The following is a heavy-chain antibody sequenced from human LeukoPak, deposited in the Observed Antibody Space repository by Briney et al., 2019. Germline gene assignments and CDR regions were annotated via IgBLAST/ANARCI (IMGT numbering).Heavy chain of an antibody. CDR1: GGSISSYY. V-gene: IGHV4-59*01. D-gene: IGHD3-22*01. Sequence: SETLSLTCTVSGGSISSYYWSWIRQPPGKGLEWIGYIYYSGSTNYNPSLKSRVTILVDTSKNQFSLKLSSVTAADTAVYYCARRQSVYYYDSSGYNAFDIWGQGTMVTVSS. CDR2: IYYSGST. CDR3: ARRQSVYYYDSSGYNAFDI. J-gene: IGHJ3*02.